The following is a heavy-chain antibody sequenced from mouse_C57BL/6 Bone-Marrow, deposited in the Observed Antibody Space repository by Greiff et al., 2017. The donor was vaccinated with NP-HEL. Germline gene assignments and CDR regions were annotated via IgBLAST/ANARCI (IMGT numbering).Heavy chain of an antibody. D-gene: IGHD1-1*01. CDR3: ARKLFGVIYYYGPFYFDY. CDR1: GYTFTNYW. Sequence: QVQLQQSGAELVRPGTSVKMSCKASGYTFTNYWIGWAKQRPGHGLEWIGDIYPGGGYTNYNEKFKGKATLTPDKSSSTAYMQFSSLTSEDSAIYYCARKLFGVIYYYGPFYFDYWGQGTTLTVSS. CDR2: IYPGGGYT. J-gene: IGHJ2*01. V-gene: IGHV1-63*01.